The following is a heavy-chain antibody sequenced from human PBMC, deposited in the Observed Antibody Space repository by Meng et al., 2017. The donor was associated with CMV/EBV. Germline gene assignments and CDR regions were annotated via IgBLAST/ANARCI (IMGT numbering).Heavy chain of an antibody. Sequence: LTELSMNWVRQAPGKGLEWMGGFDPEDGETIYAQKFQGRVTMTEDTSTDTAYMELSSLRSEDTAVYYCATDRGRGCSSTSCSLYYFDYWGQGTLVTVSS. CDR1: LTELS. CDR2: FDPEDGET. CDR3: ATDRGRGCSSTSCSLYYFDY. D-gene: IGHD2-2*01. J-gene: IGHJ4*02. V-gene: IGHV1-24*01.